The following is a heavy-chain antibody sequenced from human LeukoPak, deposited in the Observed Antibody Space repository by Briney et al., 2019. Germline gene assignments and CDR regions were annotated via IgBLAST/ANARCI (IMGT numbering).Heavy chain of an antibody. Sequence: GGSLRLSCAASGFTVSSNYMSWVRQAPGKGLEWVSVIYSGGGTYYADSVKGRFTISRDNAKNSLYLQMNSLRAEDTAVYCCARAPAPWFGELPGEFDYWGQGTLVTVSS. V-gene: IGHV3-53*01. CDR2: IYSGGGT. J-gene: IGHJ4*02. CDR3: ARAPAPWFGELPGEFDY. CDR1: GFTVSSNY. D-gene: IGHD3-10*01.